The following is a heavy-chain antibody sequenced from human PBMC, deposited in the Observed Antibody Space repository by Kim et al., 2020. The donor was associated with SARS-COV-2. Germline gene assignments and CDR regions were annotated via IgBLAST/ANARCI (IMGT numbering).Heavy chain of an antibody. V-gene: IGHV1-2*04. Sequence: ASVKVSCKASGYTFTGYYMHWVRQAPGQGLEWMGWINPNSGGTNYAQKFQGWVTMTRDTSISTAYMELSRLRSDDTAVYYCARDRTPHYPGYYYYGMDVWGQGTTVTVSS. D-gene: IGHD3-10*01. J-gene: IGHJ6*02. CDR3: ARDRTPHYPGYYYYGMDV. CDR2: INPNSGGT. CDR1: GYTFTGYY.